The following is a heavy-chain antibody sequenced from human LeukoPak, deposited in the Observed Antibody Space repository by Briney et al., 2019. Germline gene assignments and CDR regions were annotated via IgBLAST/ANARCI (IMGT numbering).Heavy chain of an antibody. Sequence: ASVKVSCKASGYTFSTCDINWVRQATGQGLEWIGWMNPNSGNTGFAHKFQGRVTMTRDTSINTAYMELSSLRSEDTAVYYCARVLGIISHWGQGTLVTVSS. J-gene: IGHJ4*02. CDR1: GYTFSTCD. D-gene: IGHD3-16*02. CDR2: MNPNSGNT. V-gene: IGHV1-8*01. CDR3: ARVLGIISH.